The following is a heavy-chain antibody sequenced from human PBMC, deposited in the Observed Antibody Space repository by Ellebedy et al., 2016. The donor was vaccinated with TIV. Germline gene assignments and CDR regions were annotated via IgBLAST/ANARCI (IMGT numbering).Heavy chain of an antibody. CDR2: IYSGGNP. V-gene: IGHV3-66*01. CDR1: GFSVSSSH. CDR3: VRVRSDYYYGMGV. Sequence: GGSLRLXXAASGFSVSSSHMTWVRQAPGKGLEWVSVIYSGGNPYYTDSVRARFTVSRDDVENTVFLQMNRLRHEDTAVYYCVRVRSDYYYGMGVWGQGTRVTVSS. J-gene: IGHJ6*02.